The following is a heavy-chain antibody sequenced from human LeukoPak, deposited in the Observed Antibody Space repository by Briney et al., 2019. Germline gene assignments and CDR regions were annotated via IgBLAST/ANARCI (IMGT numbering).Heavy chain of an antibody. CDR2: ISSSSSTI. CDR3: ARVARYYDILTGYGTYFDY. CDR1: GFTFSSYS. V-gene: IGHV3-48*01. J-gene: IGHJ4*02. D-gene: IGHD3-9*01. Sequence: LPGGSLRLSCAASGFTFSSYSMDWVRQAPGKGLEWVSYISSSSSTIYYADSVKGRFTISRDNAKNSLYLQMNSLRAEDTAVYYCARVARYYDILTGYGTYFDYWGQGTLVTVSS.